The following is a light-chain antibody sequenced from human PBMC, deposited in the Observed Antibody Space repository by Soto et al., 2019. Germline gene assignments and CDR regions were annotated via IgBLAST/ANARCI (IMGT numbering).Light chain of an antibody. CDR3: QHYGQLWT. Sequence: ETVSTQTQGIVSLSTGDIDVVSCMASENVRSSYISWYQQRPGLAPRLLIFAASSRATGIPERFNGSGSGTDFTLTISRLETEDVAVYYCQHYGQLWTFGQGTKVDIK. CDR1: ENVRSSY. V-gene: IGKV3-20*01. CDR2: AAS. J-gene: IGKJ1*01.